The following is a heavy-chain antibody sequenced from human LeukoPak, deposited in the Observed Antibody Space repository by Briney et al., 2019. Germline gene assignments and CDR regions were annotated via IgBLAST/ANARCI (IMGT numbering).Heavy chain of an antibody. D-gene: IGHD6-19*01. J-gene: IGHJ4*02. V-gene: IGHV4-39*07. CDR3: ARPYSTGWFRWGHYFDY. Sequence: KPSETLSLTCSVSGDSISNTAYYWGWLRQPPGKGLEWIVSIYYSGSTYYNSSLKSRVTMSVDTSKNQFSLKLSSVTAADTAVYYCARPYSTGWFRWGHYFDYWGQGTLVTVSS. CDR1: GDSISNTAYY. CDR2: IYYSGST.